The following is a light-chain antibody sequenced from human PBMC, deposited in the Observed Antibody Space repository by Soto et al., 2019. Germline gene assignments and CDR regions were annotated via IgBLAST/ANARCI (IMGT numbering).Light chain of an antibody. Sequence: EMVLTQSPATLSLSPGERATLSCRASQSVSIYLAWYQQKPGQAPRLLIYDASNRATGFPARFSGSGSGTDFTLTISSLEPEDFAVYYCQQRSNWPPMYTFGQGTKLEIK. CDR2: DAS. CDR3: QQRSNWPPMYT. CDR1: QSVSIY. J-gene: IGKJ2*01. V-gene: IGKV3-11*01.